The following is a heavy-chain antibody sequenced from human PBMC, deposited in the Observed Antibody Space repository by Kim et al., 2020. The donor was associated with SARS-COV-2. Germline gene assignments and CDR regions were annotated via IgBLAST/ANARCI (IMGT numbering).Heavy chain of an antibody. Sequence: ASVKVSCKASGYTFTNNAISWVRQAPGQGLEWMGWINTDTGNPTYAQAFTRRFVFSVDTSVTTAYLQISSLEAEDTALYYCARVIWGTYRYTDNWGQGTLVTVSS. CDR2: INTDTGNP. V-gene: IGHV7-4-1*02. D-gene: IGHD3-16*02. CDR1: GYTFTNNA. CDR3: ARVIWGTYRYTDN. J-gene: IGHJ4*02.